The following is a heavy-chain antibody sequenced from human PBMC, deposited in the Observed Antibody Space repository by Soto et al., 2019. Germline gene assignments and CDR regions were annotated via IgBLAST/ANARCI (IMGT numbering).Heavy chain of an antibody. Sequence: GASVKVSCKASGYTFTSYDINWVRQATGQGLEWMGWMNPNIGNTGYAQKFQGRVTMTRNTSISTAYMELSSLRSDDTAVYFCARLGGYYQALDHWSQGTLVTVSS. CDR2: MNPNIGNT. CDR3: ARLGGYYQALDH. CDR1: GYTFTSYD. D-gene: IGHD3-3*01. J-gene: IGHJ4*02. V-gene: IGHV1-8*01.